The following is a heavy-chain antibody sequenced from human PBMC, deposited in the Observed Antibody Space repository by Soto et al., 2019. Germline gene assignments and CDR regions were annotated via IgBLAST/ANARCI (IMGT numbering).Heavy chain of an antibody. D-gene: IGHD1-1*01. CDR1: GGSISSYY. CDR2: IYYSGST. CDR3: ARHGWVRYPAPQNRYYFDY. J-gene: IGHJ4*02. Sequence: PSETLSLTCTVCGGSISSYYWSWIRQPPGKGLEWIGYIYYSGSTNYNPSLKSRVTISVDTSKNQFSLKLSSVTAADTAVYYCARHGWVRYPAPQNRYYFDYWGQGTLVTVSS. V-gene: IGHV4-59*08.